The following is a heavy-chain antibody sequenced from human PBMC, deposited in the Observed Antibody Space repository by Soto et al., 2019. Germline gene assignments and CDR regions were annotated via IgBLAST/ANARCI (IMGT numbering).Heavy chain of an antibody. CDR3: ARDIRGYSRAFDY. J-gene: IGHJ4*02. V-gene: IGHV4-61*01. D-gene: IGHD5-18*01. Sequence: SETLSLTCTVSGDSVSSSSYYWTWVRQPPGKGLEWIGYISYSGTTDYNPSLQRRVTTNYNPSLQSRVTISMDTSKNQFSLKLTSVTAADTAFYYCARDIRGYSRAFDYWGQGTLVTVSS. CDR1: GDSVSSSSYY. CDR2: ISYSGTT.